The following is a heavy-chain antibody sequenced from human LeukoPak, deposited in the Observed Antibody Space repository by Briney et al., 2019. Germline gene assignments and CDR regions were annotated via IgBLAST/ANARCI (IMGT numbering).Heavy chain of an antibody. CDR3: ARYSNYGWFDP. D-gene: IGHD4-11*01. J-gene: IGHJ5*02. Sequence: SETLSLTCTVSGGSISSGGYYWSWIRQPPGKGLEWIGYIYYSGSTNYNPSLKSRVTISVDTSKNQFSLKLSSVTAADTAVYYCARYSNYGWFDPWGQGTLVTVSS. V-gene: IGHV4-61*08. CDR2: IYYSGST. CDR1: GGSISSGGYY.